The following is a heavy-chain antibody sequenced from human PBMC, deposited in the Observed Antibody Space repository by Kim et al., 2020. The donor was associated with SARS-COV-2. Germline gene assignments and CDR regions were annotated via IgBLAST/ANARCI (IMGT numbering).Heavy chain of an antibody. D-gene: IGHD4-17*01. J-gene: IGHJ4*01. CDR1: GFTFSNSW. V-gene: IGHV3-74*01. CDR3: AGDYFQTAYFDY. CDR2: TDTDGTST. Sequence: GGSLRLSCVVSGFTFSNSWMHWIRQAPGQGLVWVSRTDTDGTSTSYADSVKGRFTISRDNARNTLYLQMTSLRAEDTAVYYCAGDYFQTAYFDYWGRGTL.